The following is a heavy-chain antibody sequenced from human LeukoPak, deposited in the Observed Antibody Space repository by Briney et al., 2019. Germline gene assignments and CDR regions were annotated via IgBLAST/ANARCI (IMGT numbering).Heavy chain of an antibody. CDR3: ASVLGYCSGGSCLVGY. CDR1: GGSFSGYY. J-gene: IGHJ4*02. CDR2: INHSGST. V-gene: IGHV4-34*01. D-gene: IGHD2-15*01. Sequence: SETLSLTCAVYGGSFSGYYWSWIRQPPGKGLEWIGEINHSGSTNYNPSLKSRVTISVDTSKNQFSLKLSSVTAADTAVYYCASVLGYCSGGSCLVGYWGQGTLVTVSS.